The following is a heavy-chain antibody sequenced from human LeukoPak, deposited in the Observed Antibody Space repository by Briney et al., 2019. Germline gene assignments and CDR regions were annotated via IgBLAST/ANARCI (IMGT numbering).Heavy chain of an antibody. J-gene: IGHJ3*02. V-gene: IGHV3-30-3*01. CDR3: AREVKTYYDILTGPNDAFDI. CDR2: ISYDGSNK. D-gene: IGHD3-9*01. CDR1: GFTFSSYA. Sequence: GGSLRLSCAASGFTFSSYAMHWVRQAPGKGLEWVAVISYDGSNKYYADSVKGRFTISRDNSKNTLYLQMKSLRAEDTAVYYCAREVKTYYDILTGPNDAFDIWGQGTMVTVSS.